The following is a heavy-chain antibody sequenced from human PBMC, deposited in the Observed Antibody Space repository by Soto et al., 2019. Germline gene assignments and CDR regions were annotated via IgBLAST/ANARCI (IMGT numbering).Heavy chain of an antibody. J-gene: IGHJ4*02. Sequence: QVQLQESGPGLVKPSQTLSLTCTVSDGSISSGGYYWSWIRQHPGKGLEWIGYIYYSGTTYYNPSPKSRVAISIDTSKDQFSLNLNSVTAADTAVYYCARSDGYNFDYWGQGTLVTVSS. CDR3: ARSDGYNFDY. V-gene: IGHV4-31*03. D-gene: IGHD5-12*01. CDR2: IYYSGTT. CDR1: DGSISSGGYY.